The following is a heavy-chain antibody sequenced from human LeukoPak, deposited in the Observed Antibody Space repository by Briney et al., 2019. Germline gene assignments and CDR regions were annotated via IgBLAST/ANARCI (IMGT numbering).Heavy chain of an antibody. CDR2: IYYSGST. CDR3: ARGSPIELFLFDY. D-gene: IGHD3-10*01. CDR1: GGSISSYY. V-gene: IGHV4-59*01. J-gene: IGHJ4*02. Sequence: SETLSLTCTGSGGSISSYYWSWIRQPPGKGLEWIGYIYYSGSTNYNPSLKSRVTISVDTSKNQFSLKLSSVTAADTAVYYCARGSPIELFLFDYWGQGTLVTVSS.